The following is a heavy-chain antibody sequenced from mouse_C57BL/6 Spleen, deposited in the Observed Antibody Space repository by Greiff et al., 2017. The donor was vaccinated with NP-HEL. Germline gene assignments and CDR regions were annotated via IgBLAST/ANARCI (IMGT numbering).Heavy chain of an antibody. CDR3: AMGMVDYGSSPYAMDY. Sequence: QVQLQQSGAELVKPGASVKVSCKASGYTFTSYWMHWVKQRPGQGLEWIGRIHPSDSDTNYNQKFKGKATLTVDKSSSTAYMQLSSLTSEDSAVYYCAMGMVDYGSSPYAMDYWGQGTSVTVSS. CDR2: IHPSDSDT. CDR1: GYTFTSYW. D-gene: IGHD1-1*01. J-gene: IGHJ4*01. V-gene: IGHV1-74*01.